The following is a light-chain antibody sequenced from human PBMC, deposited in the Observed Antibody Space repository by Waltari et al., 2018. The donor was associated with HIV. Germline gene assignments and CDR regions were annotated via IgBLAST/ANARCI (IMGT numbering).Light chain of an antibody. CDR3: NSYRSSTTPCV. V-gene: IGLV2-14*01. CDR2: EVS. CDR1: SSDVGGHNY. J-gene: IGLJ1*01. Sequence: QSALTQPASVSGSPGPSITLSCTGTSSDVGGHNYVSWYQQHPGKAPKLLIYEVSNRPSGVSKRFSGSKSGNTASMTISGLQAEDEADYYCNSYRSSTTPCVFGTGTKVTVL.